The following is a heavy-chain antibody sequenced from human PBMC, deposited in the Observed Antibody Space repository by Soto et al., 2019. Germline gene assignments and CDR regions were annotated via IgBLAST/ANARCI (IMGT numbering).Heavy chain of an antibody. J-gene: IGHJ3*02. CDR3: AAGYSRSRPLTDAFDI. D-gene: IGHD6-13*01. CDR1: GYAFTNYG. Sequence: ASVKVSCKASGYAFTNYGISSVRQAPGQGLEWMGWISAYNGNTNYAQKPQGRVTMTTDTSTCTAYMELRSLRSDDTAVYYCAAGYSRSRPLTDAFDIWGQGTLVTVSS. V-gene: IGHV1-18*01. CDR2: ISAYNGNT.